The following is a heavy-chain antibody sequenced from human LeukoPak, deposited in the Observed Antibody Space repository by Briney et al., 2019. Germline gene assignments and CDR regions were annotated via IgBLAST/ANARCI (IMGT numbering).Heavy chain of an antibody. CDR2: IIPILGIA. CDR3: ARAGPPIYGSGSYYLGY. D-gene: IGHD3-10*01. V-gene: IGHV1-69*04. CDR1: GGTFSSYA. Sequence: GASVKASCKASGGTFSSYAISWVRQAPGQGLEWMGRIIPILGIANYAQKFQGRVTITADKSTSTAYMELSSLRSEDTAVYYCARAGPPIYGSGSYYLGYWGQGTLVTVSS. J-gene: IGHJ4*02.